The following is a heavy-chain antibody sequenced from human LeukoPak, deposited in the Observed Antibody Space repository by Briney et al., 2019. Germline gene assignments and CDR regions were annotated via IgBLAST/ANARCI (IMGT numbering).Heavy chain of an antibody. V-gene: IGHV1-69*13. CDR1: GGTFTNYA. J-gene: IGHJ6*02. CDR3: AGSPGPDSYYYYGMDV. Sequence: SVTVSCTASGGTFTNYAISWVRHAPGQGLEWMGGIIPVFGTANYAQKFQGRVTITADESTSTAYMELSSLRSEDTAVYYCAGSPGPDSYYYYGMDVWGQGTTVTVSS. D-gene: IGHD2-15*01. CDR2: IIPVFGTA.